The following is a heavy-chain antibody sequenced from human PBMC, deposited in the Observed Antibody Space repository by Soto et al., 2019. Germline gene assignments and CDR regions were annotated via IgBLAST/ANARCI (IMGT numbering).Heavy chain of an antibody. CDR2: ISGSGGST. Sequence: GGSLRLSCAASGFTFSSYAMSWVRQAPGKGLEWVSAISGSGGSTYYADSVKGRFTISRDNSKNTLYLQMNSLRAEDTAVYYCAKFLLGYCSSTSCYASGGPFAYWGQGTLVSVS. CDR1: GFTFSSYA. D-gene: IGHD2-2*01. V-gene: IGHV3-23*01. CDR3: AKFLLGYCSSTSCYASGGPFAY. J-gene: IGHJ4*02.